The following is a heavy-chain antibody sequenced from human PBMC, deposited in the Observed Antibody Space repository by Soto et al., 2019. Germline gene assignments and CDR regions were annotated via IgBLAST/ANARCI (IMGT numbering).Heavy chain of an antibody. CDR2: ISGSGSGT. CDR3: AKDRSGDTGGRVRFDP. Sequence: GGSLSLTCAASGLTFSSNAMSWVHQAPGKGLEWVSAISGSGSGTYYADSVKGRFTISRDNSKNTLYLQMNSLRAEDTAVYFCAKDRSGDTGGRVRFDPWGQGTLVTVYS. J-gene: IGHJ5*02. D-gene: IGHD2-21*02. V-gene: IGHV3-23*01. CDR1: GLTFSSNA.